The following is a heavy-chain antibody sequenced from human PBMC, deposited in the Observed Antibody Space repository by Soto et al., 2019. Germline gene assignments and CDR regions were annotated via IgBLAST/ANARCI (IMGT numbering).Heavy chain of an antibody. CDR1: GFTFGAFG. CDR3: TKESDHHFSTSKWGFDS. V-gene: IGHV3-30*18. CDR2: ISKDGSRD. J-gene: IGHJ4*02. Sequence: QVQLVESGGGVVQPGRSLRLPCAAPGFTFGAFGMHWVRQAPGKGLGGGAVISKDGSRDYFADSVKGRFAISRDNSKNTLWLQMDRLRPEDTAVYYCTKESDHHFSTSKWGFDSWGQGTLVTVSS. D-gene: IGHD1-26*01.